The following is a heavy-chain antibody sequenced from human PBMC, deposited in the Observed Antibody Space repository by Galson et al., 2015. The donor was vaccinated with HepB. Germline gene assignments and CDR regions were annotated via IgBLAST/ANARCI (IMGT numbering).Heavy chain of an antibody. V-gene: IGHV5-51*01. CDR2: IYPSNSDT. J-gene: IGHJ3*02. D-gene: IGHD6-13*01. Sequence: QSGAEVKKPGESLKISCKGSGYSFTTYWIGWVRQMPGKGLEWMGIIYPSNSDTRYSPSFQDQVTASADKSISTAYLQWSSLKASDTAMYYCAREGVAAAGSVKGAFDIRGQGTLVTVSS. CDR3: AREGVAAAGSVKGAFDI. CDR1: GYSFTTYW.